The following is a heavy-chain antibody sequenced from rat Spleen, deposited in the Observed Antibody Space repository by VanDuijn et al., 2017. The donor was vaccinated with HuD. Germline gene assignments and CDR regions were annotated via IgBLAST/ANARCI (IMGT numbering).Heavy chain of an antibody. CDR3: ARGGSSSYLEDYFDY. CDR2: ISYDGSST. D-gene: IGHD1-2*01. V-gene: IGHV5-29*01. J-gene: IGHJ2*01. CDR1: GFTFSDYY. Sequence: EVQLVESDGGLVQPGRSLKLSCAASGFTFSDYYMAWVRQAPTKGLEWVATISYDGSSTYYRDSVKGRFTISRDNAKSTLYLQMDSLRSEDTATYYCARGGSSSYLEDYFDYWGQGVMVTVSS.